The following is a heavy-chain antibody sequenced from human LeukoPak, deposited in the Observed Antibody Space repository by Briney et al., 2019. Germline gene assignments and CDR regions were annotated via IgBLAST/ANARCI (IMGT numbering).Heavy chain of an antibody. D-gene: IGHD6-6*01. J-gene: IGHJ3*02. V-gene: IGHV1-69*13. CDR2: IIPIFGTA. Sequence: GASVKVSCKSSGGTFSSYAISWVRQAPGQGLEWMGGIIPIFGTANYAQKFQGRVTITADESTSTAYMELSSLRSEDTAVYYCASPNSSSKVNAFDIWGQGTMVTVSS. CDR1: GGTFSSYA. CDR3: ASPNSSSKVNAFDI.